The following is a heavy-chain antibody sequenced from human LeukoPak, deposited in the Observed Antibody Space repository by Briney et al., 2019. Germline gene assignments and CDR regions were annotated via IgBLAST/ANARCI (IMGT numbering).Heavy chain of an antibody. CDR1: GFSVSTSY. D-gene: IGHD2-21*01. V-gene: IGHV3-15*01. Sequence: GESLRLSCAASGFSVSTSYMSWVRQAPGKGLEWVGRIRSKIDGGATDYAAPVKGRFTISRDDSKNTLYLQINSLKIEDTAMYYCYTSITDYWGQGTLVTVSS. CDR3: YTSITDY. J-gene: IGHJ4*02. CDR2: IRSKIDGGAT.